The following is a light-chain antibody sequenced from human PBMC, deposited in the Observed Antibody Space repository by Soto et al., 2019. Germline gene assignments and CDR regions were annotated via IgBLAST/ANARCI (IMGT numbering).Light chain of an antibody. CDR2: KAS. CDR1: QSINSW. CDR3: QHYNTYFTWT. V-gene: IGKV1-5*03. J-gene: IGKJ1*01. Sequence: DIQMTQSPSSLSASVGDRVTITCRASQSINSWLAWYQQKPGKAPKLLIYKASSLESGVPSRFSGSGSGTDFTLTISSLQPDDFATYFCQHYNTYFTWTFGQGTKVDIK.